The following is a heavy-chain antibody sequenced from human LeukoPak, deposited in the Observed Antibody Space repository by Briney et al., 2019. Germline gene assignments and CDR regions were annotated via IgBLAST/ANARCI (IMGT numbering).Heavy chain of an antibody. Sequence: PSETLSLTCTVSGGSISSGDHYWSWIGQPPGKGLEWIGYIYYSGSTYNNPSLKSRLTISVDTPKNQFSLKLKSVTAADTAVYYCARGVHTWLDPWGQGTLVTVSS. CDR3: ARGVHTWLDP. V-gene: IGHV4-30-4*01. CDR1: GGSISSGDHY. CDR2: IYYSGST. J-gene: IGHJ5*02.